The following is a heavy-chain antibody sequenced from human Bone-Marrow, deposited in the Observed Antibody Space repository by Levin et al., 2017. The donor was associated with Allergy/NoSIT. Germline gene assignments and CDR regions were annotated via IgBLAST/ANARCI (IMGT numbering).Heavy chain of an antibody. Sequence: GESLKISCKVSGYSLTKLSIHWVRQAPGKGLEWMGGLDPEAGETVYAQKFQGRLTMTEDTSTDTAYMELSRLRSEDTAVYYCARDLAAGARSIISWGQGTLVTVSS. J-gene: IGHJ5*02. CDR2: LDPEAGET. D-gene: IGHD6-13*01. CDR3: ARDLAAGARSIIS. CDR1: GYSLTKLS. V-gene: IGHV1-24*01.